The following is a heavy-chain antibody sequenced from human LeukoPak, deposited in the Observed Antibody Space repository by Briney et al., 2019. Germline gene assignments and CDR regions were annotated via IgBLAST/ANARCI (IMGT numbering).Heavy chain of an antibody. CDR2: IIPIFGTA. D-gene: IGHD5-18*01. J-gene: IGHJ4*02. Sequence: ASVKVSCKASGYTFTSYDVNWVRQATGQGLEWMGGIIPIFGTANYAQKFQGRVTITADESTSTAYMELSSLRSEDTAVYYCARWSYGYTLDYWGQGTLVTVSS. CDR1: GYTFTSYD. CDR3: ARWSYGYTLDY. V-gene: IGHV1-69*13.